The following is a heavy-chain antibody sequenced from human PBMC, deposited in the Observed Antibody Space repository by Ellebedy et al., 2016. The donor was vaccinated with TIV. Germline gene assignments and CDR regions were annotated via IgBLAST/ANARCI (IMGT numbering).Heavy chain of an antibody. CDR1: GFTFSSYA. V-gene: IGHV3-23*01. J-gene: IGHJ4*02. D-gene: IGHD2-21*01. Sequence: GESLKISCAASGFTFSSYAMHWVRQAPGKGLEWVSAISGSGGSTYYADSVKGRFTISRDNSKNTLYLQMNSLRAEDTAVYYCAKLGGGAAFDYWGQGTLVTVSS. CDR3: AKLGGGAAFDY. CDR2: ISGSGGST.